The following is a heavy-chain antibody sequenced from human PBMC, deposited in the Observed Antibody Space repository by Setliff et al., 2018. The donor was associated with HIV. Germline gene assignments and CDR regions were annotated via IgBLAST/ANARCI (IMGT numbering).Heavy chain of an antibody. CDR1: GGTFSSYA. D-gene: IGHD3-22*01. CDR3: VRDDNYFDTTGYYPYFDY. Sequence: ASVKVSCKASGGTFSSYAISWVRQAPGQGLEWMGWIAGHNGDTKYDQMLQGRVTVAADISTSTVYMELRSLRSDDTAMYYCVRDDNYFDTTGYYPYFDYWGQGTQVTVSS. V-gene: IGHV1-18*01. J-gene: IGHJ4*02. CDR2: IAGHNGDT.